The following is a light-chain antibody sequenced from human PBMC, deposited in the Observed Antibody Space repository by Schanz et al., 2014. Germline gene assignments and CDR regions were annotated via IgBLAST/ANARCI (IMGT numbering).Light chain of an antibody. J-gene: IGLJ1*01. CDR2: DVS. V-gene: IGLV2-14*01. Sequence: QSVLTQPASVSGSPGQSITISCTGTSSDVGGYNYVSWYQQHPGKAPKLMIYDVSKRPSGVPDRFSGSKSGNTASLTISGLRAEDEADYYCSSYTRTSAYVFGSGTKLTVL. CDR1: SSDVGGYNY. CDR3: SSYTRTSAYV.